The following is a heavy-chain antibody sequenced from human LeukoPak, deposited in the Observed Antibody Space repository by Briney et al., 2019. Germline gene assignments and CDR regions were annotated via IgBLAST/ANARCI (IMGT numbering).Heavy chain of an antibody. Sequence: GGSLRLSCAASGFTFSSYAMSWVRQAPGKGLEWVSAISGRGGSTYYADSVKGRFTISRDNSKNTLYLQMNSLRAEDTAVYYCAKATRYFEYYYYGMDVWGQGTTVTVSS. J-gene: IGHJ6*02. CDR2: ISGRGGST. D-gene: IGHD3-9*01. CDR3: AKATRYFEYYYYGMDV. V-gene: IGHV3-23*01. CDR1: GFTFSSYA.